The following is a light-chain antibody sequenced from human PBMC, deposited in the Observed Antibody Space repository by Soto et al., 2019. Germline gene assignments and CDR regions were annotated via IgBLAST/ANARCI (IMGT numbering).Light chain of an antibody. Sequence: DLQMTQSPSFVSASVGDRVTITCRASQGTSSWLAWYQHKPGRAPKLLIHAASSLESGVPSRFSGSGSGTDFTLTISSLQPEDFATYYCQQTTSFPLTFGGGTKVEIK. CDR1: QGTSSW. V-gene: IGKV1-12*01. CDR2: AAS. CDR3: QQTTSFPLT. J-gene: IGKJ4*01.